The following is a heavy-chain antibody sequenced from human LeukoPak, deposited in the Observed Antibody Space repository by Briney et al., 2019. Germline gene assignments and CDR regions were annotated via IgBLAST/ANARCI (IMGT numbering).Heavy chain of an antibody. D-gene: IGHD4-11*01. J-gene: IGHJ4*02. CDR2: TRYDGSNK. V-gene: IGHV3-30*02. CDR3: AKEDSKGPN. CDR1: GFTFNSYG. Sequence: GGSLRLSCAASGFTFNSYGMHWVRQAPGKGLGWVAFTRYDGSNKYYADSVKGRFTISRDNSKNTLYLQMNSLRVEDTAVYYCAKEDSKGPNWGQGTPVTVSS.